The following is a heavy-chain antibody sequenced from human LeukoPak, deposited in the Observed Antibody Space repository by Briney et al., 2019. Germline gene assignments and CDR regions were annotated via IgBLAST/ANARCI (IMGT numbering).Heavy chain of an antibody. CDR3: ARGGVANFDY. J-gene: IGHJ4*02. V-gene: IGHV4-4*02. CDR1: GGSVTSTNW. D-gene: IGHD2-15*01. CDR2: IYYSGTT. Sequence: SETLSLTCAVSGGSVTSTNWWTWVRQPPGKGLEWVGYIYYSGTTNYNPSLKSRVTISVDTSKNQFSLKLSSVTAADTAAYYCARGGVANFDYWGQGTLVTVSS.